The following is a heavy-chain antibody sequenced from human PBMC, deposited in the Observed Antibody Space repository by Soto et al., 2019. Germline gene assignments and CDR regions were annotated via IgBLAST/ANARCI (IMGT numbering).Heavy chain of an antibody. V-gene: IGHV4-30-4*01. J-gene: IGHJ4*02. CDR2: IYYSGST. Sequence: SETLSLTCTVSGGSISSGDYYWSWIRQPPGKGLEWIGYIYYSGSTYYNPSLKSRVTISVDTSKNQFSLKLSSVTAADTAVYYCARGGGNYRFDYWGQGTLVTVSS. CDR1: GGSISSGDYY. D-gene: IGHD2-21*02. CDR3: ARGGGNYRFDY.